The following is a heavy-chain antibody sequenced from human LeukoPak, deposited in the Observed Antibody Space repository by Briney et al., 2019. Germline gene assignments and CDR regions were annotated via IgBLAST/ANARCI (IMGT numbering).Heavy chain of an antibody. CDR3: ARGTIAAPGTDY. V-gene: IGHV3-7*01. J-gene: IGHJ3*01. D-gene: IGHD6-13*01. CDR1: GFTFSGYW. CDR2: LKQDGSEK. Sequence: GGSLRLSCAASGFTFSGYWMHWVRQAPGKGLEWVANLKQDGSEKHFADSVKGRFTISRDNAENSLYPQMNSLRAEDTAMYYCARGTIAAPGTDYWGQGTMVTVSS.